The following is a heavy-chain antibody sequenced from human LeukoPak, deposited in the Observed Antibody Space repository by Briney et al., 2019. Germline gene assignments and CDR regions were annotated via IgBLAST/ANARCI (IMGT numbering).Heavy chain of an antibody. V-gene: IGHV3-23*01. J-gene: IGHJ4*02. CDR1: GFTFSSYA. CDR3: AKEGPLYYDSSGYYSL. CDR2: ISGSGGST. Sequence: PGGSLRLSCAASGFTFSSYATSWVRQAPGKGLEWVSAISGSGGSTYYADSVKGRFTISRDNSKNTLYLQMNSLRAEDTAVYYCAKEGPLYYDSSGYYSLWGQGTLVTVSS. D-gene: IGHD3-22*01.